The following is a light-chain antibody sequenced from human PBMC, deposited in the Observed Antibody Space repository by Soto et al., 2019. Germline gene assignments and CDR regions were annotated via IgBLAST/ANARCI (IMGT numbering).Light chain of an antibody. CDR2: DVN. CDR3: SSFTTSSRV. CDR1: SSDVGGYSY. Sequence: QSVLTQPASVSGSARQSITISCTGTSSDVGGYSYVSWYQQDPGKAPKLMIYDVNNRPSGVSNRFSGSKSGNTASLTISGLQAEDEAEYYCSSFTTSSRVFGTGTKLTVL. J-gene: IGLJ1*01. V-gene: IGLV2-14*01.